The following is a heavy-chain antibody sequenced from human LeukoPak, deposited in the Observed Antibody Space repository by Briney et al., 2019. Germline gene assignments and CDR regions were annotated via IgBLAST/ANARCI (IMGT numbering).Heavy chain of an antibody. CDR1: GFTFSSYW. CDR2: ISGSGGST. D-gene: IGHD3-16*01. J-gene: IGHJ4*02. CDR3: AKDIYDYVWGTQDY. V-gene: IGHV3-23*01. Sequence: PGGSLRLSCAASGFTFSSYWMNWVRQAPGKGLEWVSAISGSGGSTYYADSVKGRFTISRDNSKNTLYLQMNSLRAEDTAVYYCAKDIYDYVWGTQDYWGQGTLVTVSS.